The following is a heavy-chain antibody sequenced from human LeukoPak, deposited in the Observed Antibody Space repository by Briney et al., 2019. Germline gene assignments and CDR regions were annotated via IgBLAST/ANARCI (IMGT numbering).Heavy chain of an antibody. V-gene: IGHV4-34*01. D-gene: IGHD3-22*01. Sequence: SETLSLTCAVYGGSLSGYYWSWIRQPPGKGLEWIGEINHSGSTNFKSSLKSRVTVSVDTSKNQFSLKVTSVTAADTAVYYCARGDYYDTAEYFQHWGQGTLVTVSS. J-gene: IGHJ1*01. CDR3: ARGDYYDTAEYFQH. CDR2: INHSGST. CDR1: GGSLSGYY.